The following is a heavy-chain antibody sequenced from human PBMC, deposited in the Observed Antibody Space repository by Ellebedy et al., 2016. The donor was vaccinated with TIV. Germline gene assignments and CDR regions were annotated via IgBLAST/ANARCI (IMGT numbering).Heavy chain of an antibody. CDR1: GYTFTSYA. V-gene: IGHV7-4-1*02. CDR3: AGSGPYSSLWYIED. Sequence: AASVKVSCKASGYTFTSYAMNWVRQAPGQGLEWMGWINTKTGKSTYAQGFTGRFAFSLDTSDATAYLQISGLKAEDTAVYYCAGSGPYSSLWYIEDWGQGTLVTVSS. CDR2: INTKTGKS. J-gene: IGHJ4*02. D-gene: IGHD6-13*01.